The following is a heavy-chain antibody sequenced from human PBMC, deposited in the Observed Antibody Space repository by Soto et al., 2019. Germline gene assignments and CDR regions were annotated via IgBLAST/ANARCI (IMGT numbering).Heavy chain of an antibody. Sequence: GASVKVSCKVSGYTLTELSMHWVRQAPGKGLEWMGGFDPEDGETIYAQKFQGRVTMTEDTSTDTAYMELSSLRSEDTAVYYCATALGLVIGYFDYWGQGTLITVPS. CDR3: ATALGLVIGYFDY. CDR2: FDPEDGET. V-gene: IGHV1-24*01. CDR1: GYTLTELS. D-gene: IGHD3-10*01. J-gene: IGHJ4*02.